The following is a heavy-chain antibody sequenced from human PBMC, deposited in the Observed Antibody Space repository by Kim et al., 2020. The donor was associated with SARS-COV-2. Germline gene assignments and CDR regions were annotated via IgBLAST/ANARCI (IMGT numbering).Heavy chain of an antibody. J-gene: IGHJ6*02. CDR1: GYTFTSYA. D-gene: IGHD3-10*01. V-gene: IGHV1-3*01. CDR2: INAGNGNT. CDR3: ARDLENYGSGSPTGMDV. Sequence: ASVKVSCKASGYTFTSYAMHWVRQAPGQRLEWMGWINAGNGNTKYSQKFQGRVTITRDTSASTAYMELSSLRSEDTAVYYCARDLENYGSGSPTGMDVWGQGTTVTVSS.